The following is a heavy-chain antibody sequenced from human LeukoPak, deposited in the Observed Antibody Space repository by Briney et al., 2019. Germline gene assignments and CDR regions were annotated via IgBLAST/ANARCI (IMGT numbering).Heavy chain of an antibody. CDR1: AFISSGHW. CDR3: ARSIPYGTTWYGRSDY. V-gene: IGHV3-7*03. CDR2: IKEDGSER. J-gene: IGHJ4*02. D-gene: IGHD6-13*01. Sequence: TGGSLRLSCEGSAFISSGHWMNWVRQTPGKGLEWVASIKEDGSERQYVDSVKGRFSISRDNTKGSLFLQLNSLRAEDTAIYYCARSIPYGTTWYGRSDYWGQGTLVTVSS.